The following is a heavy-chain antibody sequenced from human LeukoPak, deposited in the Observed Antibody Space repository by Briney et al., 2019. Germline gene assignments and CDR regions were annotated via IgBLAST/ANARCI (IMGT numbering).Heavy chain of an antibody. J-gene: IGHJ4*02. D-gene: IGHD3-16*01. CDR3: ARDQSVAGLGEVFFDY. Sequence: SETLSLTCTVSGGSISSSSYYWGWIRQPPGKGLEWIGSIYYSGSTYYNPSLKSRVTISVDTSKNQFSLKLSSVTAADTAVYYCARDQSVAGLGEVFFDYWGQGTLVTVSS. CDR2: IYYSGST. V-gene: IGHV4-39*07. CDR1: GGSISSSSYY.